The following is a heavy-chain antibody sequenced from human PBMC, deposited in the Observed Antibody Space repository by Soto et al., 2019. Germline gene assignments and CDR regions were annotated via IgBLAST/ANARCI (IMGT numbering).Heavy chain of an antibody. V-gene: IGHV3-64D*06. Sequence: PGGSLRLSCAASGFPFSISAMHWVRQAPGKGLEWVSAISGDGRSTYYADSVKGRFTVFRDNSKNTLFLQMSSLRVEDTAVYYCVKGNWAYSYNNWFDPWGQGTLFTVSS. J-gene: IGHJ5*02. CDR3: VKGNWAYSYNNWFDP. CDR2: ISGDGRST. CDR1: GFPFSISA. D-gene: IGHD5-18*01.